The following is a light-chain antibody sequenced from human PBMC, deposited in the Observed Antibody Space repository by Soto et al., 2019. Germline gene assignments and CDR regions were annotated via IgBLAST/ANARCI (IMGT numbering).Light chain of an antibody. J-gene: IGKJ1*01. CDR2: GAS. V-gene: IGKV3-20*01. CDR3: HQYGSSLWT. CDR1: QSVSSNY. Sequence: EIVLTQSPGTLSLSPGERATLXCRASQSVSSNYLAWYQQKPGQAPRLLIFGASSRATGIPDRFSGSGSGTDFTLTISRLEPEDFAVYFCHQYGSSLWTFGQGTKVDIK.